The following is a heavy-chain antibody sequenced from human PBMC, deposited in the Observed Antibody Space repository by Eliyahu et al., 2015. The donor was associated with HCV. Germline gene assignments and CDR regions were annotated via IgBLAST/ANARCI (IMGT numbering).Heavy chain of an antibody. Sequence: EVQLVESGGGLVXPGGSLRLSCAASXFSFSXYWMSWVXQPPGKGXEWVANIKQDGSEKYSMDSVKGRFTISRDNAKNSLFLQMNSLRVEDTAVYYCVRNTKYYYGSGSYFTFWGQGTLVTVSS. J-gene: IGHJ4*02. D-gene: IGHD3-10*01. CDR2: IKQDGSEK. CDR3: VRNTKYYYGSGSYFTF. CDR1: XFSFSXYW. V-gene: IGHV3-7*01.